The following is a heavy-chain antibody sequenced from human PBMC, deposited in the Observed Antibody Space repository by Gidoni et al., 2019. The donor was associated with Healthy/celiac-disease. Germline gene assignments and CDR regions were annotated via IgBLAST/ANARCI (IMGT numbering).Heavy chain of an antibody. V-gene: IGHV3-21*01. D-gene: IGHD2-2*03. CDR1: GFTFSSYS. Sequence: EVQLVESGGGLVKPGGYLRRHCAASGFTFSSYSMNWVRQAPGKGLDWVSSISSSSSYIYYADSVKGRFTISRDNAKNSLYLQMNSLRAEDTAVYYCASTPGYCSSTSCYFLAFDIWGQGTMVTVSS. CDR3: ASTPGYCSSTSCYFLAFDI. CDR2: ISSSSSYI. J-gene: IGHJ3*02.